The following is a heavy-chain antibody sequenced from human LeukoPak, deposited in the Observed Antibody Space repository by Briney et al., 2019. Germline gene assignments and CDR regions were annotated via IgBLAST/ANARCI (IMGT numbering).Heavy chain of an antibody. J-gene: IGHJ4*02. CDR1: GFTFSSYW. Sequence: GGSLRLSCAASGFTFSSYWMSWVRQAPGKGLEWVANIKQDGSEKYYVDSVKGRFTISRDNAKNSLYLQMNSLRAEDTALYYCAKDFYYDSSGYSIDYWGQGTLVTVSS. D-gene: IGHD3-22*01. CDR2: IKQDGSEK. CDR3: AKDFYYDSSGYSIDY. V-gene: IGHV3-7*03.